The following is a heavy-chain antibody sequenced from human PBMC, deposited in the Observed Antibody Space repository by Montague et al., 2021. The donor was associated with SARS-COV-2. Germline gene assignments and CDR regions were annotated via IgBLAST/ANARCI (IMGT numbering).Heavy chain of an antibody. CDR1: GFNFGDHA. D-gene: IGHD5-18*01. Sequence: SLRLSCAASGFNFGDHAMHWVRQAPGKGLEWVSGIGRNSESMGYSDSVKGLFSISRDDAQKSLYLQMNGLRPEDTALYYCAKDRGGLVDTGTINSWGQGTLVTVSS. CDR2: IGRNSESM. V-gene: IGHV3-9*01. CDR3: AKDRGGLVDTGTINS. J-gene: IGHJ4*02.